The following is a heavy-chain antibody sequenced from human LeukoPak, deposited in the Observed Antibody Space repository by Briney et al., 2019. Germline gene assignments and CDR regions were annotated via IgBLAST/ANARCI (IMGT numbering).Heavy chain of an antibody. D-gene: IGHD3-3*02. CDR3: APQQAFSPYNWFDP. CDR2: IHPDGSIT. V-gene: IGHV3-74*03. Sequence: GRSLRLSCVGSGFIISNYWMHWVRQAPGTGLVWVSRIHPDGSITTYPDSVKGRFTISRDNTKNTLYLQMNSLRAEDTAVYYCAPQQAFSPYNWFDPWGQGTLVTVSS. J-gene: IGHJ5*02. CDR1: GFIISNYW.